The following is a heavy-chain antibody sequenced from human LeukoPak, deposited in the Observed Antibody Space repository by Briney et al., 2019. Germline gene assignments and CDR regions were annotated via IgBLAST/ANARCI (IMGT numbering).Heavy chain of an antibody. CDR3: AQDPRRDYESDY. CDR2: ISSGDNT. V-gene: IGHV3-23*01. D-gene: IGHD3-16*01. Sequence: PGGSLRLSCAASGFSFSTFAMTWVRQAPGKGLEWVSTISSGDNTYYPDSVKGRFTISRDSSKNTLYLQMNRLIAEDTAVYYCAQDPRRDYESDYWGQGTLVTVSS. CDR1: GFSFSTFA. J-gene: IGHJ4*02.